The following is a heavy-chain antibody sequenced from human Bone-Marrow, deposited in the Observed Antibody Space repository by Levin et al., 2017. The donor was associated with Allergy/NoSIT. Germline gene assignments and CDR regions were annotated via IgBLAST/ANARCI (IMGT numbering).Heavy chain of an antibody. Sequence: SQTLSLTCTVSGGSVSSGVYYWGWIRQHPGKGLECIGYIHPSGSTNYNPSLNSRVTMSVDMSKNQISLKMISVTAADTAVFYCARGRDAYKLGFWGQGTLVTVSS. V-gene: IGHV4-31*03. J-gene: IGHJ4*02. CDR2: IHPSGST. D-gene: IGHD1-14*01. CDR3: ARGRDAYKLGF. CDR1: GGSVSSGVYY.